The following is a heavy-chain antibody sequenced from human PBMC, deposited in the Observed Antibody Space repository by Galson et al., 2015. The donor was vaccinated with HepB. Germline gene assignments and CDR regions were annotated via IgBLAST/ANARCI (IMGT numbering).Heavy chain of an antibody. CDR1: GGSISSGGYY. V-gene: IGHV4-31*03. Sequence: TLSLTCTVSGGSISSGGYYWSWIRQHPGKGLEWIGYIYYSGSTYYNPSLKSRVTISVDTSKNQFSLKLSSVTAADTAVYYCARGAYSSSSGGDDYYYYMDVWGKGTTVTVSS. CDR2: IYYSGST. CDR3: ARGAYSSSSGGDDYYYYMDV. D-gene: IGHD6-6*01. J-gene: IGHJ6*03.